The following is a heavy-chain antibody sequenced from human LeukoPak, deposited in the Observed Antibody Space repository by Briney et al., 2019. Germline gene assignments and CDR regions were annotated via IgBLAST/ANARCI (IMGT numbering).Heavy chain of an antibody. Sequence: GASVKVSCKASGYTFTGYYMHWVRQAPGQGLEWMGWINPNSGGTNYAQKFQGRVTMTRGTSISTAYMELSRLRSDDTAVYYCARVKPRIVVVIRAKRYYFDYWGQGTLVTVSS. V-gene: IGHV1-2*02. D-gene: IGHD3-22*01. J-gene: IGHJ4*02. CDR3: ARVKPRIVVVIRAKRYYFDY. CDR1: GYTFTGYY. CDR2: INPNSGGT.